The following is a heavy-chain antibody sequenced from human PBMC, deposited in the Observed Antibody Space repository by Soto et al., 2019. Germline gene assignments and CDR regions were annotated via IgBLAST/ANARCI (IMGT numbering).Heavy chain of an antibody. D-gene: IGHD4-4*01. Sequence: GASVKVSCKASGGTFSSYAISWVRQAPGQGLEWMGGIIPIFGTANYAQKFQGRVTITADESTSTAYMELSSLRSEDTAVYYCARGVSVTTFRYYFDYWGQGTLVTVSS. CDR1: GGTFSSYA. J-gene: IGHJ4*02. CDR3: ARGVSVTTFRYYFDY. V-gene: IGHV1-69*13. CDR2: IIPIFGTA.